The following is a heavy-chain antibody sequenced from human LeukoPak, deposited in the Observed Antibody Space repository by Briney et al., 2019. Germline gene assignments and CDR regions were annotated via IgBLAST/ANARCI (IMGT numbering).Heavy chain of an antibody. J-gene: IGHJ4*02. CDR3: ASHTSGTYRYFFDY. D-gene: IGHD1-1*01. CDR1: GGHISRSTYY. Sequence: SETLSLTCTVSGGHISRSTYYWLWIRQPPGKGLEWVGSIYYSGTTYYNPSFESRITISVDTSKNQFSLNLSSVTAADTAVYYCASHTSGTYRYFFDYWGQGTLVTVSS. CDR2: IYYSGTT. V-gene: IGHV4-39*01.